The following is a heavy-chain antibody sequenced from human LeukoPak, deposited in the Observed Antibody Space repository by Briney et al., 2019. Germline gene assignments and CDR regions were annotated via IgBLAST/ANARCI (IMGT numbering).Heavy chain of an antibody. CDR1: GDSVSSNH. Sequence: SETLSLTCTVSGDSVSSNHWTWIRQPAGKGLEWVGRLYSSGITTYNPSLKSRVTMSVDTSKNQFSLRLTSVTAADTAIYYCARGYDHNFNWFEPWGQGTLVTVSS. CDR3: ARGYDHNFNWFEP. D-gene: IGHD3-3*01. J-gene: IGHJ5*02. CDR2: LYSSGIT. V-gene: IGHV4-4*07.